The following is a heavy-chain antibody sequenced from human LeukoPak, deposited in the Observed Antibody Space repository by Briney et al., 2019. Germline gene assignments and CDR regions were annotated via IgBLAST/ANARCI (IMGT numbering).Heavy chain of an antibody. V-gene: IGHV4-34*01. CDR3: ARGGVAGLDY. J-gene: IGHJ4*02. CDR1: GGSFSGYY. CDR2: INHSGST. Sequence: SETLSLTCAVYGGSFSGYYWSWIRQPPGKGLEWIGEINHSGSTNYNPSLKSRVTISVDTSKNQFSLKLSSVTAADTAVYYCARGGVAGLDYWGQGTLVTVSS. D-gene: IGHD6-19*01.